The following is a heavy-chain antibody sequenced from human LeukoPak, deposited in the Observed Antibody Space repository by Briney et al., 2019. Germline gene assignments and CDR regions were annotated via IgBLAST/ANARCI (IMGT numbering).Heavy chain of an antibody. D-gene: IGHD6-19*01. J-gene: IGHJ4*02. CDR3: ARAWNSSGWYLGY. Sequence: GGSLRLSCAASGFTFSSYGMHWVRQAPGKGLEWVAVIWYDGSNKYYADSVKGRFTISRDNSKNTLYLQMNSLRAEDTAVYYCARAWNSSGWYLGYWGQGTLVTVSS. V-gene: IGHV3-33*01. CDR2: IWYDGSNK. CDR1: GFTFSSYG.